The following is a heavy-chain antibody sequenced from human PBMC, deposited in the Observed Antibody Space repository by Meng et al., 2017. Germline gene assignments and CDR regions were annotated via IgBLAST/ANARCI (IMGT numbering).Heavy chain of an antibody. CDR1: GFSFTSYH. D-gene: IGHD4-17*01. Sequence: AGSLRLSCVASGFSFTSYHMTWVRQAPGKGPEWVANINLDGSDKAYADSVKGRFTISRDNSQNSLYLQINSLRAEDTAVYYCARDPNHGDPGVRDFWGQGTLVTVSS. CDR2: INLDGSDK. J-gene: IGHJ4*02. V-gene: IGHV3-7*01. CDR3: ARDPNHGDPGVRDF.